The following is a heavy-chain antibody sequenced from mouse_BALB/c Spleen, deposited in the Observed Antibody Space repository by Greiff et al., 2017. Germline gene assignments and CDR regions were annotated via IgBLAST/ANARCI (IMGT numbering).Heavy chain of an antibody. D-gene: IGHD1-1*01. V-gene: IGHV1-63*02. J-gene: IGHJ4*01. Sequence: QVQLQQSGAELVRPGTSVKISCKASGYTFTNYWLGWVKQRPGHGLEWIGDIYPGGGYTNYNEKFKGKATLTADTSSSTAYMQLSSLTSEDSAVYFCASRGITTVVGNYAMDYWGQGTSVTVSS. CDR3: ASRGITTVVGNYAMDY. CDR1: GYTFTNYW. CDR2: IYPGGGYT.